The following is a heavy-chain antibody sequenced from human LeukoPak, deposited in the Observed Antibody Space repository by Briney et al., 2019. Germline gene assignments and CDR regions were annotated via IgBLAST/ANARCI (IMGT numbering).Heavy chain of an antibody. CDR1: GGSFSGYY. V-gene: IGHV4-34*01. CDR3: AKLTCSSTFCPLDY. CDR2: INHSGST. J-gene: IGHJ4*02. Sequence: SETLSLTCAVYGGSFSGYYWSWIRQPPGKGLEWIGEINHSGSTNYNPSLKSRVTISVDTSKNQFSLKLSSVTAADTALYYCAKLTCSSTFCPLDYWGQGTLVTVSS. D-gene: IGHD2-2*01.